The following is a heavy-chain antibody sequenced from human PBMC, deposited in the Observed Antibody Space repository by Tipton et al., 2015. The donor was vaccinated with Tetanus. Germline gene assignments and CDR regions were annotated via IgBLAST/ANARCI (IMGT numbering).Heavy chain of an antibody. J-gene: IGHJ6*02. CDR3: ARRSLTNYGLDV. Sequence: SLRLSCAASGFTFSDYYMSWIRQAPGKGLEWVSYISSSGSTIYYADSVKGRFTISRDNAKNSLSLQVNSLRAEDTAVYYCARRSLTNYGLDVWGQGTPVTVSS. CDR1: GFTFSDYY. CDR2: ISSSGSTI. D-gene: IGHD1-1*01. V-gene: IGHV3-11*01.